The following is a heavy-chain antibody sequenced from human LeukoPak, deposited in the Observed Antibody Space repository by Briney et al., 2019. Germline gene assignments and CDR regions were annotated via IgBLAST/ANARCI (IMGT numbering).Heavy chain of an antibody. Sequence: GGSLRLSCAASGFAFSGYAMLWVRQAPGKGLEYVLIISSDGYNTFYADSVKGRFTISRDNSKNTLHLQMGSLGAEDMAVYYCVRGHSGYYYDYWGQGTLVTVSS. J-gene: IGHJ4*02. CDR3: VRGHSGYYYDY. D-gene: IGHD3-22*01. CDR1: GFAFSGYA. V-gene: IGHV3-64*02. CDR2: ISSDGYNT.